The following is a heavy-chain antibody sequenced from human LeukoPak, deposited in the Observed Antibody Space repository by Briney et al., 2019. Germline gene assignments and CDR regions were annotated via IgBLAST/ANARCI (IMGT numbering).Heavy chain of an antibody. Sequence: PGRSLRLSCAVSGFTFSSYGMHWVRQAPGKGLEWVAVISYDGSNKYYADSVKGRFTISRDNAKNSLYLQMNSLRAEDTAVYYCARGRRDYPALSFYYYYYMDVWGKGTTVTISS. CDR1: GFTFSSYG. D-gene: IGHD2/OR15-2a*01. CDR2: ISYDGSNK. J-gene: IGHJ6*03. V-gene: IGHV3-30*03. CDR3: ARGRRDYPALSFYYYYYMDV.